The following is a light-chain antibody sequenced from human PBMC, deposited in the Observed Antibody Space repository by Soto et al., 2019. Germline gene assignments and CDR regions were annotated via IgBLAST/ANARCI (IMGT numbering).Light chain of an antibody. J-gene: IGKJ5*01. CDR2: GAS. CDR3: QQRNDWPLT. Sequence: IEMTQSPATLSLAPGERVTLSCRASESVSTNLAWYQQKAGQAPRLLIYGASTRATGIPARFSGSGSGTEFTLTISGLQSEDFAVYYCQQRNDWPLTFGPGTRLEIK. CDR1: ESVSTN. V-gene: IGKV3-15*01.